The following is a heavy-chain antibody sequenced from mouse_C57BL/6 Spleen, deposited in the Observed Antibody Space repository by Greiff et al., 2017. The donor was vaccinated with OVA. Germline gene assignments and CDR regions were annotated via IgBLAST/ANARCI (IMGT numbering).Heavy chain of an antibody. J-gene: IGHJ2*01. CDR1: GYTFSEYP. CDR2: FYPGSGSI. V-gene: IGHV1-62-2*01. Sequence: VQVVESGAELVKPGASVKLSCKASGYTFSEYPIHWVKQRSGQGLEWIGWFYPGSGSIKYNEKFKDKATLTADKSSSTVYMELSRLTSEDSAVYFCARHEEDGYYLDYWGQGTTLTVSS. D-gene: IGHD2-3*01. CDR3: ARHEEDGYYLDY.